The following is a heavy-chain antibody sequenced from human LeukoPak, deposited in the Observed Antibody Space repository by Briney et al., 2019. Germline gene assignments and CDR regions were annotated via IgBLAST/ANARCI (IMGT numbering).Heavy chain of an antibody. CDR3: AKEYGTGSYNYYYGMDV. CDR1: GFTFSIYG. D-gene: IGHD3-10*01. Sequence: PTGRSLRLSCETSGFTFSIYGMHWVRQAPGKGLEWVAVISFDRANKFYADSVKGRFTISRDKSKNTVDLQINSLRAEDTAVYYCAKEYGTGSYNYYYGMDVWGQGTTVTVS. CDR2: ISFDRANK. J-gene: IGHJ6*02. V-gene: IGHV3-30*18.